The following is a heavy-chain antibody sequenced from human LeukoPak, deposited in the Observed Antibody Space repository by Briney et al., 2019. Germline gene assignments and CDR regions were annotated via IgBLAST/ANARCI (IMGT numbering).Heavy chain of an antibody. V-gene: IGHV4-4*07. Sequence: SETLSLTCTVSGASISSYYWSWIRQPAGKGLEWIGRNYTSGSTNYNPSLKSRVTMSVDTSKNQFSLKLSSVTAADTAVYYCAREREDIKLMLYAYYFDYWGQGTLVTVSS. J-gene: IGHJ4*02. CDR1: GASISSYY. CDR3: AREREDIKLMLYAYYFDY. D-gene: IGHD2-8*01. CDR2: NYTSGST.